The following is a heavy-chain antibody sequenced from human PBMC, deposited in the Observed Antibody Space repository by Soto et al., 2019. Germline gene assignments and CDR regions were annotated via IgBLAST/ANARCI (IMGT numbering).Heavy chain of an antibody. CDR2: IYHSGST. D-gene: IGHD1-26*01. J-gene: IGHJ5*02. Sequence: PSETLSLTCTVSGGSISSSSYYWGWIRQPPGKGLEWIGSIYHSGSTYYNPSLKSRVTISVDRSKNQFSLKLSSVTAADTAVYYCARGEGLLRWFDPWGQGTLVTVSS. CDR3: ARGEGLLRWFDP. V-gene: IGHV4-39*07. CDR1: GGSISSSSYY.